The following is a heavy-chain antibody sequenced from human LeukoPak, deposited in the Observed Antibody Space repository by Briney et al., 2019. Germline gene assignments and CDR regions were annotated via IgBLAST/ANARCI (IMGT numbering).Heavy chain of an antibody. J-gene: IGHJ4*02. D-gene: IGHD4-17*01. V-gene: IGHV3-30*03. Sequence: GGSLRLSCAASGFTFSSYGMHWVRQAPGKGLEWVAVISYDGSNKYYADSVKGRFTISRDNAKNSLYLQMNSLRAEDTAVYYCAQVYGDYRVYWGQGTLVTVSS. CDR1: GFTFSSYG. CDR2: ISYDGSNK. CDR3: AQVYGDYRVY.